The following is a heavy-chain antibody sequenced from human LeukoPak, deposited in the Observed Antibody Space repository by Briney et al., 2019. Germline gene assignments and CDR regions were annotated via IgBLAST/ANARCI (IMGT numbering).Heavy chain of an antibody. J-gene: IGHJ4*02. V-gene: IGHV4-38-2*01. CDR1: GYSISSGYY. CDR3: ARLHTMIAHFDY. CDR2: IHHSGST. D-gene: IGHD3-22*01. Sequence: LETLSLTCAVSGYSISSGYYWGWIRQPPGKGLEWIGNIHHSGSTYYNPSLKSRVTISVDTSKNQFSLKLSSVTAADTAVYYCARLHTMIAHFDYWGQGTLVTVSS.